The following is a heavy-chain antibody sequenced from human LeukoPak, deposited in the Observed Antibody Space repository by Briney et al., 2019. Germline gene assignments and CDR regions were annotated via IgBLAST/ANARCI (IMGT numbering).Heavy chain of an antibody. V-gene: IGHV3-11*04. D-gene: IGHD5-12*01. Sequence: GGSLRLSCAASGFTFSDYYLSWIRQAPGKGLEWVSYISSSGSTIYYADSVKGRFTISRDNAKNSLYLQMNSLRAEDTAVYYCARDSPNIVAVGYYYMDVWGKGTTVTVSS. CDR3: ARDSPNIVAVGYYYMDV. CDR2: ISSSGSTI. CDR1: GFTFSDYY. J-gene: IGHJ6*03.